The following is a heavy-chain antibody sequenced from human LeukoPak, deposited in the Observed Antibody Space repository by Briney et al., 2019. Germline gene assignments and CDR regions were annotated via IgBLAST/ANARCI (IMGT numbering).Heavy chain of an antibody. J-gene: IGHJ4*02. D-gene: IGHD3-22*01. CDR2: IYYSGST. Sequence: PSKNLSLTCTVSGASISSYYWSWIRQPPGKGLEWIGYIYYSGSTNYNPSLKSRVTISLDTSKNQFSLKLSSVTAADTAVYYCARSTWLLDKWGQGTLVTVSS. CDR3: ARSTWLLDK. CDR1: GASISSYY. V-gene: IGHV4-59*01.